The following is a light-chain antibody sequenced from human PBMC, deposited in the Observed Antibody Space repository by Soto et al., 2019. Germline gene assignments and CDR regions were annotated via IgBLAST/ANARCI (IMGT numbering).Light chain of an antibody. V-gene: IGKV1-33*01. CDR2: DAS. CDR1: QNINNY. CDR3: QKYETLIT. Sequence: DIQMTQSPSTLSGSAGDRVTITCQASQNINNYLNWYQQKPGRAPKLLIYDASNLAAGVPSRFRGSGSGTDFTFTIRRLQLEDIARHYCQKYETLITFGQGTRLEIK. J-gene: IGKJ5*01.